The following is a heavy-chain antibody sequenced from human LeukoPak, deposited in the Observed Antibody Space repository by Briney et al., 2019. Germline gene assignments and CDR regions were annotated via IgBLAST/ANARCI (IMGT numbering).Heavy chain of an antibody. V-gene: IGHV1-46*01. CDR1: GYTFTSYY. CDR3: AREGSMSQIPTENDY. J-gene: IGHJ4*02. D-gene: IGHD2-2*02. CDR2: INPSGGST. Sequence: ASVKVSCKASGYTFTSYYMHWLRQAPGQGLEWMGIINPSGGSTSYAQKFQGRVTMTRDTSTSTVYMELSSLRSEDTAVYYCAREGSMSQIPTENDYWGQGTLVTVSS.